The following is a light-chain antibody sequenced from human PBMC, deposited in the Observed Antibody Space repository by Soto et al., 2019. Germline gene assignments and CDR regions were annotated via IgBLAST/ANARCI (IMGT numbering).Light chain of an antibody. Sequence: DLQMTQSPSTLSASVGDRVTITCRASQSIGSSLAWYQQKPGKAPNLLISDASSLERGVPSRFSGSGSGTEFTLTIRSLQPDDFATYYCQQYNGYSRTFGQGTKVEIK. CDR1: QSIGSS. CDR3: QQYNGYSRT. V-gene: IGKV1-5*01. J-gene: IGKJ1*01. CDR2: DAS.